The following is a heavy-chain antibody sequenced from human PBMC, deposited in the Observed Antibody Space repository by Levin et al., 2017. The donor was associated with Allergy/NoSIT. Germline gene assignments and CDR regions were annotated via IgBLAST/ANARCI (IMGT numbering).Heavy chain of an antibody. CDR1: GGTFSSYA. V-gene: IGHV1-69*01. Sequence: PGGSLRLSCKASGGTFSSYAISWVRQAPGQGLEWMGGIIPIFGTANYAQKFQGRVTITADESTSTAYMELSSLRSEDTAVYYCARYNGYSGYDHHPFDYWGQGTLVTVSS. CDR2: IIPIFGTA. D-gene: IGHD5-12*01. J-gene: IGHJ4*02. CDR3: ARYNGYSGYDHHPFDY.